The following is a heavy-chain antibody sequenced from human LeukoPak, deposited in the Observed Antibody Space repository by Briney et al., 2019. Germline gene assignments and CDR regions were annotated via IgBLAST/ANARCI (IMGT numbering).Heavy chain of an antibody. CDR2: IKQDEGER. CDR1: GFTFSNYW. CDR3: ARDPIRRGYSGYDIDY. V-gene: IGHV3-7*01. D-gene: IGHD5-12*01. J-gene: IGHJ4*02. Sequence: GGSLRLSCAASGFTFSNYWMSWVRQAPGKGLEWVASIKQDEGERYYVDSVKGRFTISRDNAKNSLYLQMNSLRAEDTAVYYCARDPIRRGYSGYDIDYWGQGTLVTVSS.